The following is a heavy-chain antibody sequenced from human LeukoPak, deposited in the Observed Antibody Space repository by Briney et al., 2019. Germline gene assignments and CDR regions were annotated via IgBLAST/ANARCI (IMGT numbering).Heavy chain of an antibody. CDR2: VYYIGST. CDR1: GGSISRYY. CDR3: AREDAEQMDNSFDI. Sequence: SETLSLTCTVSGGSISRYYWSWIRQPPGKGPEWIGSVYYIGSTFYNPSLKSRLTISIDTSKNQFSLKLRSVTAADTAVYYCAREDAEQMDNSFDIWGQGTMATVSS. J-gene: IGHJ3*02. V-gene: IGHV4-39*07. D-gene: IGHD5-24*01.